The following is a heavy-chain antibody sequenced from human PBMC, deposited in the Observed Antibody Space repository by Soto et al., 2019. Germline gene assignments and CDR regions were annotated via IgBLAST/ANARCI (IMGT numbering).Heavy chain of an antibody. Sequence: PSETLSLTCTVSGGSISSSSYYWGWIRQPPGKGLEWIGSIYYSGSTYYNPSLKSRVTISVDTSKNQFSLKLSSVTAADTAVYYCARHQSHSSSYVDPRAQRTLVPVSS. J-gene: IGHJ5*02. CDR2: IYYSGST. V-gene: IGHV4-39*01. CDR3: ARHQSHSSSYVDP. CDR1: GGSISSSSYY. D-gene: IGHD6-13*01.